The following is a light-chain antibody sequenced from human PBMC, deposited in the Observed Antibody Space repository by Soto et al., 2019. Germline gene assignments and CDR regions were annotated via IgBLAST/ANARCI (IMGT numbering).Light chain of an antibody. CDR3: CSYAGSNTWV. CDR1: KLGEKY. V-gene: IGLV3-1*01. CDR2: HDN. J-gene: IGLJ3*02. Sequence: SYELTQPPSVSVSPGQTASITCSGDKLGEKYVCWYQQKPGQSPMLVIYHDNKRPSGVSNRFSGSKSGNTASLTISGLQTEDEADYYCCSYAGSNTWVFGGGTKLTVL.